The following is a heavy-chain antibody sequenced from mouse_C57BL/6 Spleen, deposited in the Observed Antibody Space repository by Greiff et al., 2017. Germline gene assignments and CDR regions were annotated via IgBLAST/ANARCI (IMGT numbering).Heavy chain of an antibody. D-gene: IGHD2-4*01. CDR2: IDPSDSYT. Sequence: VQLQQPGAELVRPGTSVKLSCKASGYTFTSYWMHWVKQRPGQGLEWIGVIDPSDSYTNYNQKFKGKATLTVDTSSSTAYMQLSSLTSEDSAVYYCASVIYYDYYFDYWGQGTTLTVSS. V-gene: IGHV1-59*01. CDR1: GYTFTSYW. J-gene: IGHJ2*01. CDR3: ASVIYYDYYFDY.